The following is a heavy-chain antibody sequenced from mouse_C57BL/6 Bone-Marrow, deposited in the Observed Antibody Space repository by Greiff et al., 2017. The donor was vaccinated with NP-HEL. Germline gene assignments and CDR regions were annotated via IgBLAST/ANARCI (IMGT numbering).Heavy chain of an antibody. CDR3: ARQGLLRSFWYFDV. V-gene: IGHV5-6*01. CDR2: ISSGGSYT. J-gene: IGHJ1*03. Sequence: EVQLVESGGDLVKPGGSLKLSCAASGFTFSSYGMSWVRQTPDKRLEWVATISSGGSYTYYPDSVKGRFTISRDNAKNTLYLQMSSLKSEDTAMYYCARQGLLRSFWYFDVWGTGTTVTVSS. CDR1: GFTFSSYG. D-gene: IGHD1-1*01.